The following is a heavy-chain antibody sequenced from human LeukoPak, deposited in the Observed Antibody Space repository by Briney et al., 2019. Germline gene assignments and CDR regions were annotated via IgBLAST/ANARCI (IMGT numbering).Heavy chain of an antibody. D-gene: IGHD3-10*01. Sequence: SETLSLTCAVYGGSSSGYYWSWIRQPPGKGLEWIGEINHSGSTNYNPSLKSRVTISVDTSKNQFSLKLSSVTAADTAVYYCARAAIRSGSYMFDYWGQGTLVTVSS. CDR3: ARAAIRSGSYMFDY. CDR2: INHSGST. V-gene: IGHV4-34*01. CDR1: GGSSSGYY. J-gene: IGHJ4*02.